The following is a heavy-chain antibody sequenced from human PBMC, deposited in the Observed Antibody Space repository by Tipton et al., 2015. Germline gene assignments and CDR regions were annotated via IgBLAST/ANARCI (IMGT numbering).Heavy chain of an antibody. CDR1: GGSISSGDYY. D-gene: IGHD4-23*01. CDR2: IYSSGSA. CDR3: ARDVDDYGGNSGPREYYGKDV. Sequence: TLSLTCTVSGGSISSGDYYWSWIRQPPGKGLEWIGYIYSSGSANYNPSLKSRVTISVDTSKNQFSLKLSSVTAADTAVYYCARDVDDYGGNSGPREYYGKDVWGQGTTVTVSS. V-gene: IGHV4-61*08. J-gene: IGHJ6*02.